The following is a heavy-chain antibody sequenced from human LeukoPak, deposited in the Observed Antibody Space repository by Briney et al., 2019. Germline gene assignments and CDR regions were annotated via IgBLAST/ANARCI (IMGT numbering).Heavy chain of an antibody. V-gene: IGHV3-30*03. D-gene: IGHD6-6*01. Sequence: PGGSLRLSCAASGFTFSSYGMHWVRQAPGKGLEWVAVISYDGSNKYYADSVKGRFTISRDNSKNTLYLQMNSLRAEDTAVYYCALSVRSSKIFDYWGQGTLVTVSS. CDR3: ALSVRSSKIFDY. CDR2: ISYDGSNK. J-gene: IGHJ4*02. CDR1: GFTFSSYG.